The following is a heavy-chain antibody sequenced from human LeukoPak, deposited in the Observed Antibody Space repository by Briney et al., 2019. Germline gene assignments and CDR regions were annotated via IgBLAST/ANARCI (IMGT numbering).Heavy chain of an antibody. CDR2: MFHSGFT. J-gene: IGHJ4*02. CDR1: GGSISSNSFY. V-gene: IGHV4-39*07. CDR3: ANGATIFGVVIRVDS. D-gene: IGHD3-3*01. Sequence: SETLSLTCTVSGGSISSNSFYWGWIRQPPGKGLEWIGSMFHSGFTYYNPYLKSRVTISVDMSKNQFSLKVRSVTAADTAVYYCANGATIFGVVIRVDSWGQGTLVTVSS.